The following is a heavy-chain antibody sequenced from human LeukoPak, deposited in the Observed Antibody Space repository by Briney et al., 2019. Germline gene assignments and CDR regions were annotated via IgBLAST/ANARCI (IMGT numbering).Heavy chain of an antibody. Sequence: SETLSLTCAVSGGSITSSNWWSWVRQPPGKGLEWIGEIYHSGSTNYNPSLKSRVTISVDKSKNQFSLKLSSVTAADTAVYYCARVSPGSGDHPDFDYWGQGTLVTVSS. J-gene: IGHJ4*02. D-gene: IGHD2-15*01. CDR1: GGSITSSNW. CDR3: ARVSPGSGDHPDFDY. CDR2: IYHSGST. V-gene: IGHV4-4*02.